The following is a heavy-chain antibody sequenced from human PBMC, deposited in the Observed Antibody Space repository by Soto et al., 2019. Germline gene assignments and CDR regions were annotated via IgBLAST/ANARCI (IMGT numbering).Heavy chain of an antibody. D-gene: IGHD1-7*01. CDR3: AGTTSHQWYYMDV. J-gene: IGHJ6*03. V-gene: IGHV6-1*01. CDR1: GDSVSSNSAA. Sequence: QVQLQESGPGLVKPSQTLSLTCAISGDSVSSNSAAWNWIRLSPSRGLEWLARTYYRSRWYNDYAVSLTSRITVNPDTSKNQFSLQLTSVTPEDTAVYYCAGTTSHQWYYMDVWGKGTTVTVSS. CDR2: TYYRSRWYN.